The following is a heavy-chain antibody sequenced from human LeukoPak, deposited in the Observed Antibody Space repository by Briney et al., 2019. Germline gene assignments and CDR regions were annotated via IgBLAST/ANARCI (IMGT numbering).Heavy chain of an antibody. CDR1: GGSVSSGHYY. V-gene: IGHV4-61*01. CDR3: AGRRISYFDS. Sequence: PSETLSLTCTVSGGSVSSGHYYWSWIRQPPGKGLEWIGNIYSSGSTKYNSSLKSRVTISVDTSKNQLSLKLSSLTAADTAVYYCAGRRISYFDSWGQGTLVTVSS. J-gene: IGHJ4*02. CDR2: IYSSGST. D-gene: IGHD2-15*01.